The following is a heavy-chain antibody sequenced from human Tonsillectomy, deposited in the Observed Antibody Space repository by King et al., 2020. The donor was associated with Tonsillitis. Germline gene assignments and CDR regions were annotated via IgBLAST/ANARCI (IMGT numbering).Heavy chain of an antibody. CDR3: AEERGSGWYWGACHN. J-gene: IGHJ3*02. V-gene: IGHV3-30-3*01. D-gene: IGHD6-19*01. Sequence: VQLVESGGGVVQSGRSLRLSCAASGFTFSSYAMHWVRQAPGKGLAWVAFISSDGSNKYYADFVEGRFTISRDNSKNTQYLQMNSLRAEDKAVYYCAEERGSGWYWGACHNWGQGTMVT. CDR2: ISSDGSNK. CDR1: GFTFSSYA.